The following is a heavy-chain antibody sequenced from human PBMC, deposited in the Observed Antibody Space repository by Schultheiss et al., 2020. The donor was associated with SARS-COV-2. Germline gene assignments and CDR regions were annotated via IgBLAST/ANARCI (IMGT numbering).Heavy chain of an antibody. CDR1: GYTFTSYY. J-gene: IGHJ4*02. Sequence: ASVKVSCKASGYTFTSYYMHWVRQAPGQGLEWMGWINTNTGNPTYAQGFTGRFVFSLDTSVSTAYLQISSLKAEDTAVYYCARDHFYYDSSGYLDYWGQGTLVTVSS. CDR2: INTNTGNP. D-gene: IGHD3-22*01. V-gene: IGHV7-4-1*02. CDR3: ARDHFYYDSSGYLDY.